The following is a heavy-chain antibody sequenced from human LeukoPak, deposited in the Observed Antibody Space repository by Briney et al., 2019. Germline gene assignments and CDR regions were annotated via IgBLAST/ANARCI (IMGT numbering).Heavy chain of an antibody. CDR3: ARGFKYDYVWGSYRYFDY. J-gene: IGHJ4*02. CDR2: MNPNSGNT. CDR1: GYTFTSYY. V-gene: IGHV1-8*03. Sequence: VASVKVSCKASGYTFTSYYMHWVRQATGQGLEWMGWMNPNSGNTGYAQKFQGRVTITRNTSISTVYMELSSLRSEDTAVYYCARGFKYDYVWGSYRYFDYWGQGTLVTVSS. D-gene: IGHD3-16*02.